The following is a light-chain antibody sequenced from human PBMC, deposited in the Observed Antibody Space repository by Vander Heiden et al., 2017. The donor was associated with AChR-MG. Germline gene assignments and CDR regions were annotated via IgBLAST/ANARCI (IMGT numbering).Light chain of an antibody. V-gene: IGKV3-20*01. CDR2: GAS. CDR1: QSDSYIT. Sequence: EIVLPQSPVPLSLSPGERATLSCRARQSDSYITLVSYQQKPDQAPRLHIYGASSRATGIPDRFSGSGTGTEFTLTVTRRGPEDVAVYYCQRYGGSHGYIYGQGTKLEL. CDR3: QRYGGSHGYI. J-gene: IGKJ2*01.